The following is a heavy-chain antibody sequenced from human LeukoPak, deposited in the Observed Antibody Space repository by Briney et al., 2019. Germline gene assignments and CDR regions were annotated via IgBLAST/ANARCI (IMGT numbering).Heavy chain of an antibody. V-gene: IGHV3-23*01. CDR2: ISGSGGST. CDR3: AKDLTYSSGWYAGYFDY. CDR1: GFTFSSYA. J-gene: IGHJ4*02. D-gene: IGHD6-19*01. Sequence: PGGTLRLSCAASGFTFSSYAMSWVRQAPGKGLEWVSAISGSGGSTYYADSVKGRFTISRDNSKNTLYLQMNSLRAEDTAVYYCAKDLTYSSGWYAGYFDYWGQGTLVTVSS.